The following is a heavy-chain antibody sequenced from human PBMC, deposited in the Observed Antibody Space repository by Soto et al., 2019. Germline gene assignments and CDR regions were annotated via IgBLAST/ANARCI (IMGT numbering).Heavy chain of an antibody. J-gene: IGHJ5*02. Sequence: QVKLQESGPGLEKPSGTLSLTCAVSGGSISNNRWWTGVRQAPGKGREWMGEIHDRGSTNYNLSLKSRATVSIDRSKNQFSLEMRAVTAADTAVYYCAGQWAAGYGAFDPWGQGTLVTVSS. CDR1: GGSISNNRW. CDR3: AGQWAAGYGAFDP. CDR2: IHDRGST. D-gene: IGHD3-9*01. V-gene: IGHV4-4*02.